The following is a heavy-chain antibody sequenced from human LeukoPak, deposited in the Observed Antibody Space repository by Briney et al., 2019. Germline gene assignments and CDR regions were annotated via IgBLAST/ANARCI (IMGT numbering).Heavy chain of an antibody. CDR2: ISSSSSTI. CDR3: ARGSTVTTRAAFDI. Sequence: GGSLRLSCAASGFTFSSYSMNWVRQAPGKGLEWVSYISSSSSTIYYADSVKGRFTISRDNAKNSLYLQVNSLRAEDTAVYYCARGSTVTTRAAFDIWGQGTMVTVSS. D-gene: IGHD4-11*01. J-gene: IGHJ3*02. CDR1: GFTFSSYS. V-gene: IGHV3-48*01.